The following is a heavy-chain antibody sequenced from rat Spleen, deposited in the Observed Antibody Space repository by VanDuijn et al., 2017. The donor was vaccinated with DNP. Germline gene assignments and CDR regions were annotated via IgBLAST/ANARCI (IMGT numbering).Heavy chain of an antibody. CDR2: ISPSGSRP. V-gene: IGHV5-7*01. J-gene: IGHJ2*01. CDR1: GFTFSDYY. CDR3: ARGGTYYFDY. Sequence: EVQLVESGGDLVQPGRSLKLSCAASGFTFSDYYMAWVRQAPKKGLEWVAAISPSGSRPYSPDSVKGRFTISRDNAKSTLYLQMDSLRSEDTATYYCARGGTYYFDYWGQGVMVTVSS.